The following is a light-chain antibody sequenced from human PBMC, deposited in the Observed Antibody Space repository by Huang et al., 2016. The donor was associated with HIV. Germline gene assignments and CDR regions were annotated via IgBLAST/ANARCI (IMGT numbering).Light chain of an antibody. CDR3: QQYNNWPPYT. CDR1: QSVSSN. J-gene: IGKJ2*01. Sequence: EIVMTQSPATLSVSPGDRVTLFCRASQSVSSNLAWYQQKPCQAPRLLMYGASARAAGVPARFSGSGSGTEYTLTISSLQSEDFAIYYCQQYNNWPPYTFGQGTKVEIK. V-gene: IGKV3-15*01. CDR2: GAS.